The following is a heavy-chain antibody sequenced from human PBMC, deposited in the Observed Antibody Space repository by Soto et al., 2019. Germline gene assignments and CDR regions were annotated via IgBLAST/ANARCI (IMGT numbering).Heavy chain of an antibody. Sequence: GGSLRLSCAASGFTFSSYGMHWVRQAPGKGLEWVAVISYDGSNKYYADSVKGRFTISRDNSKNTLYLQMNSLRAEDTAVYYCAKVASPHYYDSSGYYYVFDYWGQGTLVTVSS. CDR1: GFTFSSYG. CDR2: ISYDGSNK. CDR3: AKVASPHYYDSSGYYYVFDY. J-gene: IGHJ4*02. D-gene: IGHD3-22*01. V-gene: IGHV3-30*18.